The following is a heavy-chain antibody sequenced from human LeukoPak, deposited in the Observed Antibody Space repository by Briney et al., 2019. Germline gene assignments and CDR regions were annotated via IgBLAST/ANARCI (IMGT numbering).Heavy chain of an antibody. CDR1: GITVRNNY. J-gene: IGHJ4*02. V-gene: IGHV3-66*01. CDR2: IYSAGHT. CDR3: ARRLSSSWSHDY. Sequence: GGSLRLSCGASGITVRNNYMSWVRQAPGKGLELVSIIYSAGHTYYADSVKGRFTISRDSSKDTLYLQMNSLRAEDTAVYYCARRLSSSWSHDYWGQGTLVTVSS. D-gene: IGHD6-13*01.